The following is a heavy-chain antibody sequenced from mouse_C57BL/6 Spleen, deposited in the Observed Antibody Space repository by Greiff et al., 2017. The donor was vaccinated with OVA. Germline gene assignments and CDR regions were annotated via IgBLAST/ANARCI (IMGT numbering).Heavy chain of an antibody. Sequence: EVQVVESGGGLVQPGGSLSLSCAASGFTFTDYYMSWVRQPPGKALEWLGFIRNKANGYTTEYSASVKGRFTISRDNSQSILYLQMNALRAEDSATYYCARSPSYSNGVFAYWGQGTLVTVSA. D-gene: IGHD2-5*01. V-gene: IGHV7-3*01. CDR1: GFTFTDYY. J-gene: IGHJ3*01. CDR3: ARSPSYSNGVFAY. CDR2: IRNKANGYTT.